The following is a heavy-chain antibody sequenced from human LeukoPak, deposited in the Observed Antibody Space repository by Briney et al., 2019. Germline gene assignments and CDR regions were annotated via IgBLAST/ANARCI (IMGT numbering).Heavy chain of an antibody. J-gene: IGHJ4*02. CDR3: AKATSSGYYRSSDY. CDR1: GFTFTNYA. V-gene: IGHV3-23*01. D-gene: IGHD3-22*01. CDR2: ISASAGTT. Sequence: GGSLRLSCAASGFTFTNYAMSWVRQAPGEGLEWVSAISASAGTTAYADSVKGRSTISRDNAKNTLYLQMSSLRAEDTAVYYCAKATSSGYYRSSDYWGQGTLVTVSS.